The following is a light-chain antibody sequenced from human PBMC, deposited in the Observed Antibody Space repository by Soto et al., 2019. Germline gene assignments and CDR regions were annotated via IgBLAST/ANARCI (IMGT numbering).Light chain of an antibody. CDR3: QQYNSMLS. V-gene: IGKV1-33*01. CDR2: DAF. Sequence: DLQMTQSPSSLSASVGDRVTIACQSSHDVSRNLNWFQQKPGEAPKLLIYDAFNLERGVPSRFSASGSGTDFTFTISSLQPEDVATYYCQQYNSMLSFGGGTEIELK. J-gene: IGKJ4*01. CDR1: HDVSRN.